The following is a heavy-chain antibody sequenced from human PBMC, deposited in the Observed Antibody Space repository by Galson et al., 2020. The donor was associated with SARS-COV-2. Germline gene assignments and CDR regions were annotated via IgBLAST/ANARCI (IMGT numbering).Heavy chain of an antibody. D-gene: IGHD7-27*01. CDR1: GFNFDDYT. CDR3: AKGIWVSHSGLDV. V-gene: IGHV3-43*01. CDR2: IRYDGGTT. Sequence: GGSLRLSCAASGFNFDDYTMYWVRQSPGKGLEWVSLIRYDGGTTYYADSVKGRFTISRDNSKNSLFLQMDSLRAEDTGIYHCAKGIWVSHSGLDVWGQGTTVIVSS. J-gene: IGHJ6*02.